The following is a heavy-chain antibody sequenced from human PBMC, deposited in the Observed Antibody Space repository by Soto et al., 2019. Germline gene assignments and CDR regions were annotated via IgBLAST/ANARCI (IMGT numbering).Heavy chain of an antibody. CDR2: IYPGDSDT. CDR1: GYSFTSYW. Sequence: GESLKISCKGSGYSFTSYWIGWVRQKPGKGLEWMGIIYPGDSDTRYSPSFQGQVTISADKSISTAYLQWSSLKASDTAMYYCARQSYCSGGSCYEADYYGMDVWGQGTTVTVSS. D-gene: IGHD2-15*01. J-gene: IGHJ6*02. V-gene: IGHV5-51*01. CDR3: ARQSYCSGGSCYEADYYGMDV.